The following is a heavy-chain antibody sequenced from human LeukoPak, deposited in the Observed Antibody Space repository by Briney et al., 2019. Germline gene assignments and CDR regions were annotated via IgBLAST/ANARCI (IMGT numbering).Heavy chain of an antibody. J-gene: IGHJ6*03. CDR3: ARDREGYRYGYDYYMDV. CDR2: INHSGST. D-gene: IGHD5-18*01. CDR1: GGSFSGYY. Sequence: SETLSLTCAVYGGSFSGYYWSWIRQPPGKGLEWIGEINHSGSTNYNPSLKSRVTISVDTSKNQFSLKLSSVTAADTAVYYCARDREGYRYGYDYYMDVWGRGTTVTVSS. V-gene: IGHV4-34*01.